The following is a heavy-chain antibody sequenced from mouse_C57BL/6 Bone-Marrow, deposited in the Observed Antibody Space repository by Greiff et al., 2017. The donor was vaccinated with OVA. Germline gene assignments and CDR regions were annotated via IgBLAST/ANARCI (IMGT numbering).Heavy chain of an antibody. CDR1: GYTFTDYY. J-gene: IGHJ2*01. V-gene: IGHV1-19*01. Sequence: EVQLQQSGPVLVKPGASVKMSCKASGYTFTDYYMNWVKRSHGQSLEWIGDINPYNGGTSYNQKFKGKATLTVDKTSSTAYMELNSLTSEDSAVSCYASRMGRWAYWGQGTPLTVSS. CDR3: ASRMGRWAY. CDR2: INPYNGGT.